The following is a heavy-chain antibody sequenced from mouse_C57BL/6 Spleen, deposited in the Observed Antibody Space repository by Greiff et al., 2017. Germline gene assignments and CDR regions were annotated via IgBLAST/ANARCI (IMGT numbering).Heavy chain of an antibody. CDR3: ARGGYYDYDGDY. J-gene: IGHJ2*01. CDR1: GYAFSSSW. D-gene: IGHD2-4*01. Sequence: QVQLQQSGPELVKPGASVKISCKASGYAFSSSWMNWVKQRPGKGLEWIGRIYPGDGDTNYNGKFKGKATLTADKSSSTAYMQLSSLTSEDSAVYCCARGGYYDYDGDYWGQGTTLTVSS. CDR2: IYPGDGDT. V-gene: IGHV1-82*01.